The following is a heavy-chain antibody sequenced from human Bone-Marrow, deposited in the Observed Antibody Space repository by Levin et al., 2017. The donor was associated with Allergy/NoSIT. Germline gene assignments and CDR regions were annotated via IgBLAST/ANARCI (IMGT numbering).Heavy chain of an antibody. CDR3: ARDLSSSGDFGMDV. V-gene: IGHV3-7*01. CDR2: IKQDGSEK. Sequence: GESLKISCAASGLIFSNYWMSWVRQAPGKGLEWVANIKQDGSEKWYVDSVKGRFTISRDNAKNSLYLQMNSLRGDDTAVYYCARDLSSSGDFGMDVWGRGTTVIVSS. J-gene: IGHJ6*02. CDR1: GLIFSNYW. D-gene: IGHD6-6*01.